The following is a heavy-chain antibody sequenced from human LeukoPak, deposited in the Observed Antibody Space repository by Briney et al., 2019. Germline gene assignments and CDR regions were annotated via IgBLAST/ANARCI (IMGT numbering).Heavy chain of an antibody. V-gene: IGHV3-23*01. CDR3: VYLDSSGYYYGRLRY. D-gene: IGHD3-22*01. CDR2: IWAGGANT. Sequence: GGSWKSSGAASGLTFGTLAMSGFGQTPGKSLKSFQGIWAGGANTHSADSVKGRFTISRDNSENTVYLQMNSLRAEDTAVYFCVYLDSSGYYYGRLRYWGQGTPVTVSS. J-gene: IGHJ4*02. CDR1: GLTFGTLA.